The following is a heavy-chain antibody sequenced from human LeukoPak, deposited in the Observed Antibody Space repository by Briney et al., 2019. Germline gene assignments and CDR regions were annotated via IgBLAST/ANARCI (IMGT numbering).Heavy chain of an antibody. J-gene: IGHJ4*02. CDR2: VSDSSDV. D-gene: IGHD5-18*01. Sequence: GGSLRLSCAASGFTFSTYTMNWVRQAPGKGLEWVSTVSDSSDVHYSGSVKGRFTISRDNARNSLYLQMNSLRDEDTAVYYCARDGLHTAHFDYWGQGTLVTVSS. CDR1: GFTFSTYT. V-gene: IGHV3-48*02. CDR3: ARDGLHTAHFDY.